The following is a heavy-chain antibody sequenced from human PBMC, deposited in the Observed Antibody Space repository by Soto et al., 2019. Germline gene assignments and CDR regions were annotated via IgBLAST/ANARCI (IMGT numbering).Heavy chain of an antibody. CDR1: GFTFRSYA. CDR2: ITYNGDNT. CDR3: ARYIRGPTVFYFDF. D-gene: IGHD5-18*01. Sequence: GGSLRLSCAASGFTFRSYAMTWVRQAPGKGLEWVSVITYNGDNTFYADSVKGRFTISRDNSKDTVYLQMNSLRAEDTAVYYCARYIRGPTVFYFDFWGPGVLVSVSS. V-gene: IGHV3-23*01. J-gene: IGHJ4*02.